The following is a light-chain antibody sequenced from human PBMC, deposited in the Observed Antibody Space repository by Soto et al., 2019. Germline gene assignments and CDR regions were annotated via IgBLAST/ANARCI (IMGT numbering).Light chain of an antibody. V-gene: IGLV2-14*01. J-gene: IGLJ1*01. CDR1: SSDVGSYDY. CDR2: EVS. Sequence: QSALTQPASVSGSLGQSITMSCTGTSSDVGSYDYVSWYQQHPGKAPKLIIYEVSNRPSGVSNRFSGSKSDNTASLTISGLQAADEADYYCSSYSGTTTRYVFGTGTKLTVL. CDR3: SSYSGTTTRYV.